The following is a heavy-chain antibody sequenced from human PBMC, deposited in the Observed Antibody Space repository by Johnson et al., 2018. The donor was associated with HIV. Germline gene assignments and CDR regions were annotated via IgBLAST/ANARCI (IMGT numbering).Heavy chain of an antibody. CDR3: AKGGRFDAFDI. J-gene: IGHJ3*02. D-gene: IGHD3-16*01. CDR2: ISYDGSNK. Sequence: QMLLVESGGGLVQPGGSLRLSCAASGFTFSSYAMHWVRQAPGKGLEWVAVISYDGSNKYYADSVKGRFTISRDNSKNTLYLQMNSLRAEDTAVYYCAKGGRFDAFDIWGQGTMVTVSS. CDR1: GFTFSSYA. V-gene: IGHV3-30*04.